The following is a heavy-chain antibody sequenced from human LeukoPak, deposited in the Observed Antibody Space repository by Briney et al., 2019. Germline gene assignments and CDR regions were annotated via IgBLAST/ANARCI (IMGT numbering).Heavy chain of an antibody. J-gene: IGHJ4*02. CDR1: GFTFSNYA. CDR2: ITSDGGTT. Sequence: GGSLRLSCSASGFTFSNYAMHWVRQTPGKRLEYVSAITSDGGTTYYADSLKGRFTISRDNAKNSLYLQMNSLTAEDTAVYYCARDLDYWGQGTLVTVSS. V-gene: IGHV3-64*04. CDR3: ARDLDY.